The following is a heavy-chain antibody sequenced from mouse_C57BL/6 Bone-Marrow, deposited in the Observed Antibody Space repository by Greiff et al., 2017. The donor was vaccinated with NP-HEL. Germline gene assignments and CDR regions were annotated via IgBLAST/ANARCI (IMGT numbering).Heavy chain of an antibody. D-gene: IGHD1-1*01. CDR2: IRSKSNNYAT. J-gene: IGHJ2*01. CDR1: GFSFNTYA. V-gene: IGHV10-1*01. Sequence: EVKLVESGGGLVQPKGSLKLSCAASGFSFNTYAMNWVRQAPGKGLEWVARIRSKSNNYATYYADSVKDRFTISRDDSESMLYLQMNNLKTEDTAMYYCVRDYYGSSYGDYWGQGTTLTVSS. CDR3: VRDYYGSSYGDY.